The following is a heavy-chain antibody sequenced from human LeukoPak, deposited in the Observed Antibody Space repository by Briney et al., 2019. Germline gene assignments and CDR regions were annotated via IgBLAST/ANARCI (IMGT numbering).Heavy chain of an antibody. V-gene: IGHV4-59*01. J-gene: IGHJ6*02. Sequence: SETLSLTCTVSGGSISSYYWSWIRQPPGKGLEWIGYIYYSGSTNYNPSLKSRVTISVDTSKNQFSLKLSSVTAADTAVYYCARDRRVQYFDWLHNYYYYGMDVWGQGTTVTVSS. CDR3: ARDRRVQYFDWLHNYYYYGMDV. CDR2: IYYSGST. D-gene: IGHD3-9*01. CDR1: GGSISSYY.